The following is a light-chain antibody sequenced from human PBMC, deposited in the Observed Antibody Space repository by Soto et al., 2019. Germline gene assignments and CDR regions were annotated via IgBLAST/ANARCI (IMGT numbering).Light chain of an antibody. Sequence: DTVMTQSPDSLAVSLGERATINCKSSQSVLYSSNNKNYLAWYQQKPGQPPKLLIYWASTRESGVPDRFSGSGSGTDFTLTTSSLQDEDVAVYYCQQYYSTLTFGGGTKVEIK. CDR1: QSVLYSSNNKNY. CDR3: QQYYSTLT. V-gene: IGKV4-1*01. J-gene: IGKJ4*01. CDR2: WAS.